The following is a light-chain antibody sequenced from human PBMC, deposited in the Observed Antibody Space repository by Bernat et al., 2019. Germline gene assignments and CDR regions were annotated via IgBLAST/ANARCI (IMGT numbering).Light chain of an antibody. Sequence: DIQLTQSPSFLSASVGDRVTITCRASQGISSSLAWYQQKPGKAPKLLIYAASTLQSGVPSRFSGSGSGTEFTLTINSLQPEDFATYYCQQLKSYPWTFGQGTKVEIK. CDR2: AAS. CDR3: QQLKSYPWT. J-gene: IGKJ1*01. CDR1: QGISSS. V-gene: IGKV1-9*01.